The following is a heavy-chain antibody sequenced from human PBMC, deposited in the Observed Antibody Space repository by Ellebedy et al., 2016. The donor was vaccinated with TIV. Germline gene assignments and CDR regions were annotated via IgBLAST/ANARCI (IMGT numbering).Heavy chain of an antibody. CDR3: AALDMGNDF. CDR2: ISSDGSSI. D-gene: IGHD3-9*01. CDR1: GFSFSTYW. V-gene: IGHV3-74*01. J-gene: IGHJ4*02. Sequence: PGGSLRLSCAASGFSFSTYWMHWVRQAPGKGLVWVSRISSDGSSIGYADSARGRFTISRDNARNTLYLQMNSLRAEDTAVYYCAALDMGNDFWGQGTLVTVSS.